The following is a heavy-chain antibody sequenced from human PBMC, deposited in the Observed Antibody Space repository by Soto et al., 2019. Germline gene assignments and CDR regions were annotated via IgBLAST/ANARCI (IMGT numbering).Heavy chain of an antibody. V-gene: IGHV3-30-3*01. D-gene: IGHD3-22*01. Sequence: GVSLRLSCAASGFTFSSYAMHWVRQAPGKGLEWVAVISYDGSNKYYADSVKGRFTISRDNSKNTLYLQMNSLRAEDTAVYYCARDTAFXYYDSSGYFYYYYGMDVWGQGTTVTVSS. CDR3: ARDTAFXYYDSSGYFYYYYGMDV. CDR2: ISYDGSNK. J-gene: IGHJ6*02. CDR1: GFTFSSYA.